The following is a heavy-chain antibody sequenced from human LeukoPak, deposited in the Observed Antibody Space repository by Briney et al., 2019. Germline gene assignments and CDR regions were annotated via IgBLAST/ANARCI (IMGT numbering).Heavy chain of an antibody. CDR3: ARGSAVTRWFDP. J-gene: IGHJ5*02. V-gene: IGHV4-34*01. CDR1: GGSFSGYY. CDR2: INHRGST. Sequence: SETLSLTCAVYGGSFSGYYWSWIRQPPGKGLEWIGEINHRGSTNYNPSLKSRVTISVDTSKNQFSLKLSSVTAADTAVYYCARGSAVTRWFDPWGQGTLVTVSS. D-gene: IGHD4-17*01.